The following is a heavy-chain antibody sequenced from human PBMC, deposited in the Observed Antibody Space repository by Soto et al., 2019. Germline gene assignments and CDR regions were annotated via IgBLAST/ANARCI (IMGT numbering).Heavy chain of an antibody. V-gene: IGHV5-10-1*01. CDR2: IDPSDSYT. D-gene: IGHD5-18*01. CDR3: ARTSMQSRGYTYGQGGMDV. Sequence: GESLKISCKGSGYSFTSYWINWVRQMPGKGLEWMGRIDPSDSYTNYSPSFQGLVTISADKSISTAYLQWSSLKASDTAIYYCARTSMQSRGYTYGQGGMDVWGQGTTVTSP. J-gene: IGHJ6*02. CDR1: GYSFTSYW.